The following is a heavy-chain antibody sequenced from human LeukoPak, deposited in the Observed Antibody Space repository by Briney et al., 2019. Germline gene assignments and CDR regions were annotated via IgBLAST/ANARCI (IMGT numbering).Heavy chain of an antibody. D-gene: IGHD4-23*01. CDR1: GASISSGGYF. J-gene: IGHJ4*02. CDR2: IYHTGNT. Sequence: ASETLSLTCTVSGASISSGGYFWSWIRQPPGKGLEWIGYIYHTGNTYYNPSLESRVTMSVDKSKNQFSLSLASVTVADTAVYYCARERPLDTVVSQDFWGQGTLVIVSS. CDR3: ARERPLDTVVSQDF. V-gene: IGHV4-30-2*01.